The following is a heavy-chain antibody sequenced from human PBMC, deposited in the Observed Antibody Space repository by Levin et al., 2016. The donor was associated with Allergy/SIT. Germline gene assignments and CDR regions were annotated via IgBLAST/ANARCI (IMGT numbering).Heavy chain of an antibody. D-gene: IGHD1-20*01. CDR1: GLTSSISY. Sequence: GGSLRLSCAASGLTSSISYLSWVRQAPGKGLEYVAHMRQDGNEKHYGNSAKGRFTISRDTNAKDSLYLEMNSLRADDTALYYCAKYNWNAYFDYWGQGILVTVSS. CDR2: MRQDGNEK. CDR3: AKYNWNAYFDY. V-gene: IGHV3-7*03. J-gene: IGHJ4*02.